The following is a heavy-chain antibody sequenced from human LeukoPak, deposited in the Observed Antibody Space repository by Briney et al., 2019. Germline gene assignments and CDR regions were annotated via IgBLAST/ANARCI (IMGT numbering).Heavy chain of an antibody. D-gene: IGHD2-15*01. CDR1: GFTFSSYA. V-gene: IGHV3-30-3*01. CDR2: ISYDGSNK. Sequence: PGGSLRLSCAASGFTFSSYAMHWVRQAPGKGLEWVAVISYDGSNKYYADSVKGRFTISRDNSKNTLYLQMNSLRAEDTAEYYCASGCSGGSCYEDYWGQGTLVTVSS. J-gene: IGHJ4*02. CDR3: ASGCSGGSCYEDY.